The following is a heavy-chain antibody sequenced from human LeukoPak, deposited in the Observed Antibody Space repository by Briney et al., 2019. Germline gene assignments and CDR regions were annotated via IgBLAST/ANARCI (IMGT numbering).Heavy chain of an antibody. CDR3: ARGYCRGGSCYPTDY. J-gene: IGHJ4*02. CDR1: GYSFTSYW. Sequence: GESLKISCKGSGYSFTSYWIGWVRQMPGKGLEWMGIIYPGDSDTRYSPSFQGQVTISADKSISTAYLQWSSLKASDTAMYYCARGYCRGGSCYPTDYWGQGTLVTVSS. CDR2: IYPGDSDT. V-gene: IGHV5-51*01. D-gene: IGHD2-15*01.